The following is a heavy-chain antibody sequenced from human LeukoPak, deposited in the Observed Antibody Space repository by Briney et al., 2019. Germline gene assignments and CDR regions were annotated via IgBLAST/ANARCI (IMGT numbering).Heavy chain of an antibody. D-gene: IGHD1-26*01. CDR1: GFTFSSYA. V-gene: IGHV3-30*14. Sequence: GGSLRLSCAASGFTFSSYAMHWVRQAPGKGLEWVAVISYDGSNKYYADSVKGRFTISRDNSKNTLYLQMNSLRAEDTAVYYCARAVGQTRYSGSYYYGYWGQGTLVTVSS. CDR2: ISYDGSNK. J-gene: IGHJ4*02. CDR3: ARAVGQTRYSGSYYYGY.